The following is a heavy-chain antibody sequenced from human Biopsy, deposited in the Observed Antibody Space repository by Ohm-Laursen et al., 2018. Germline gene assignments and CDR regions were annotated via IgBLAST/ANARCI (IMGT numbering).Heavy chain of an antibody. J-gene: IGHJ4*02. CDR3: ARVALPLYLDN. D-gene: IGHD2-21*01. CDR2: ISGYNGNT. CDR1: GYTFTSYY. V-gene: IGHV1-18*04. Sequence: ASVKVSCKASGYTFTSYYMHWVRQAPGQGLEWMGRISGYNGNTKYAQKFQGRVTMTTDTPTSAVYMEVRSLRSDDTAVYYCARVALPLYLDNWGQGTRVTVSS.